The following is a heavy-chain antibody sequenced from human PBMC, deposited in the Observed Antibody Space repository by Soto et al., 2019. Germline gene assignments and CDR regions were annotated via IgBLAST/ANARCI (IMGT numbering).Heavy chain of an antibody. V-gene: IGHV3-23*04. J-gene: IGHJ4*02. CDR3: AKLPRGSSPENDY. CDR2: LSSSGGTT. D-gene: IGHD6-6*01. CDR1: GFTFSIYA. Sequence: VQLVESGGGVVQPGRSLRLSCAASGFTFSIYAMTWVRQAPGKGLEWVSGLSSSGGTTHYADSVKGRFTISRDNSKNTLFLQMNSLRAEDTAVYYCAKLPRGSSPENDYWGQGTLVTVSS.